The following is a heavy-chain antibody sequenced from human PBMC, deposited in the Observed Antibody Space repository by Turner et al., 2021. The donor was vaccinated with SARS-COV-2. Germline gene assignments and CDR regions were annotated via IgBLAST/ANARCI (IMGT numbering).Heavy chain of an antibody. J-gene: IGHJ4*02. CDR2: IHYTGIT. Sequence: QLQLQESGPGLGKPWETLSLTCTVSEGSITTYSYYWGWIRQPPGKGLEWIGSIHYTGITYYIPSLKSRVTISIDTSKNQFSLKLSSVTAADTSVYYCARDILSGPIFDFWAQGTLITVSS. CDR1: EGSITTYSYY. V-gene: IGHV4-39*01. D-gene: IGHD3-9*01. CDR3: ARDILSGPIFDF.